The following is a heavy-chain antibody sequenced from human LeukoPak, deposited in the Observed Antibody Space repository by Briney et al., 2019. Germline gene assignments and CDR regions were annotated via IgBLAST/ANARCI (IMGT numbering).Heavy chain of an antibody. CDR3: ARIAVAGTDSAWFDP. J-gene: IGHJ5*02. CDR2: ISAYNGNT. Sequence: ASVKVSCKASGYTFTSYGISWVRQAPGQGLEWMGWISAYNGNTNYAQKLQGRVTMTTDTSTSTAYMELRSLRSDDTAVYYCARIAVAGTDSAWFDPWGQGTLVTVSS. CDR1: GYTFTSYG. V-gene: IGHV1-18*01. D-gene: IGHD6-19*01.